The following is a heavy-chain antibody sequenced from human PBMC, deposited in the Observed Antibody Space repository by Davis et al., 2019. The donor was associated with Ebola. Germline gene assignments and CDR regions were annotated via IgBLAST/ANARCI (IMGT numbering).Heavy chain of an antibody. CDR1: GFTFSSYA. V-gene: IGHV3-23*01. D-gene: IGHD3-22*01. Sequence: PGGSLRLSCAASGFTFSSYAMSWVRQAPGKGLEWVSAISGSGGSTYYADSVKGRFTISRDNSKNTLYLQMNSLRAEDTAVYYCARDDPYVPDSSGYYSPNYGMDVWGQGTTVTVSS. CDR2: ISGSGGST. J-gene: IGHJ6*02. CDR3: ARDDPYVPDSSGYYSPNYGMDV.